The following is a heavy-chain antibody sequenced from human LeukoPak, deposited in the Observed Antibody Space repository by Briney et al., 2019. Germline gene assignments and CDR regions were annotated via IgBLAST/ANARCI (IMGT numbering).Heavy chain of an antibody. CDR3: ASCRDGYNSNY. J-gene: IGHJ4*02. D-gene: IGHD5-24*01. CDR2: ISSSSSYI. V-gene: IGHV3-21*01. CDR1: GFTFSSYS. Sequence: GGSLRLSCAASGFTFSSYSMNWVRQAPGKGLGWVSSISSSSSYIYYADSVKGRFTISRDNAKNSLYLQMNSLRAEDTAVYYCASCRDGYNSNYWGQRTLVTVSS.